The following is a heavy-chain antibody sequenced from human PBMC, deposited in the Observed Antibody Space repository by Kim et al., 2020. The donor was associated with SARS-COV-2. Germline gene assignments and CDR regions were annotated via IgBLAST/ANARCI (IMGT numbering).Heavy chain of an antibody. D-gene: IGHD6-19*01. CDR2: ISSSSYI. J-gene: IGHJ6*02. V-gene: IGHV3-21*01. Sequence: GGSLRLSCAASGFTFSSYSMNWVRQAPGKGLEWVSSISSSSYIYYADSVKGRFTISRDNAKNSLYLQMNSLRAEDTAVYYCARDLQYSSGWYGRYYYYYGMDVWGQGTTVTVSS. CDR3: ARDLQYSSGWYGRYYYYYGMDV. CDR1: GFTFSSYS.